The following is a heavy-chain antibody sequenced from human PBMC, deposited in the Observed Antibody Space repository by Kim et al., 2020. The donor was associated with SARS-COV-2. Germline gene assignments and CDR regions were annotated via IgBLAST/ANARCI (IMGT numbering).Heavy chain of an antibody. J-gene: IGHJ4*01. CDR3: AKDVRAAGGIFAY. D-gene: IGHD6-13*01. V-gene: IGHV3-30*18. Sequence: GGSLRLSCAASGFTFSDYGMHWVRQAPGRGLEWLAVISYDGTNAHYADSVKGRFTISRDNDENTVYLQMYSLRAEDTAVYYCAKDVRAAGGIFAYWGQGT. CDR2: ISYDGTNA. CDR1: GFTFSDYG.